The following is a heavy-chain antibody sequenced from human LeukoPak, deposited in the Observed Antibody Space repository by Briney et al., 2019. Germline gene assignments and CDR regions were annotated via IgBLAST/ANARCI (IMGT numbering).Heavy chain of an antibody. Sequence: PGGSLRLSCAASGFTFSSYAMSWVRQAPGKGLEWVSAISGSGGSTYYADSVKGRFTISRDNSKNTLYLQMNSLRAEDTAVYYCAEDNSFVVDSSGYYQNWGQGTLVTVSS. V-gene: IGHV3-23*01. J-gene: IGHJ4*02. CDR1: GFTFSSYA. CDR2: ISGSGGST. CDR3: AEDNSFVVDSSGYYQN. D-gene: IGHD3-22*01.